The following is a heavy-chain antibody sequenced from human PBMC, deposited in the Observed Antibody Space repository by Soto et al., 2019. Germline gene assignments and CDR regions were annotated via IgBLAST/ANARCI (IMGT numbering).Heavy chain of an antibody. CDR2: ISAYNGNT. Sequence: QVQLVQSGAEVKKPGASVKVSCKASGYTFTSYGISWVRQAPGQGLEWMGWISAYNGNTNYAQKLRGRVTMTTDTSASTAYMELRGLRSDDTAVYYCASDWSAAGPFDYLGQGTLVTVSS. CDR3: ASDWSAAGPFDY. D-gene: IGHD6-13*01. J-gene: IGHJ4*02. CDR1: GYTFTSYG. V-gene: IGHV1-18*01.